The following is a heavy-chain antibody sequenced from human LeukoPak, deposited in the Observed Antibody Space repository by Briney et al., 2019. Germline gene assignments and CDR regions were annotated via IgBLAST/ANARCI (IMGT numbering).Heavy chain of an antibody. CDR2: ISSRSSYI. J-gene: IGHJ4*01. Sequence: GGSLRLSCVASGFVFKMYNMNWVRQAPGKGLEWVSSISSRSSYIHYADSVKGRFTMSRDNAQDFLYLQMNDLRADDMAVYYCARSAGNGDFGDVDYWGHGTLVIVSS. CDR1: GFVFKMYN. CDR3: ARSAGNGDFGDVDY. D-gene: IGHD4-17*01. V-gene: IGHV3-21*06.